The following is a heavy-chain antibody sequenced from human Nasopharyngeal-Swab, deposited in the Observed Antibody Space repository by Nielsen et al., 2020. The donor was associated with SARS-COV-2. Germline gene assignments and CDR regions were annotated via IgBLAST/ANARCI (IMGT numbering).Heavy chain of an antibody. V-gene: IGHV3-30-3*01. CDR3: AREVWYYGMDV. CDR2: ISYDGSNK. J-gene: IGHJ6*02. CDR1: GFTFSSYA. Sequence: GESLKISCAASGFTFSSYAMSWVRQAPGKGLEWVAVISYDGSNKYYADSVKGRFTISRDNSKNTLYLQMNSLRAEDTAVYYCAREVWYYGMDVWGQGTTVTVSS.